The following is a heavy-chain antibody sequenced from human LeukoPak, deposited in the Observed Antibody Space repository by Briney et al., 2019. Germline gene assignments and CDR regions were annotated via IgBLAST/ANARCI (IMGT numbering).Heavy chain of an antibody. J-gene: IGHJ4*02. D-gene: IGHD3-10*01. V-gene: IGHV1-2*02. Sequence: YAQKFQGRVTMTRDTSISTAYMELSRLLSNDTAVYYCAREKGFGELLFDYWGQGTLVTVSS. CDR3: AREKGFGELLFDY.